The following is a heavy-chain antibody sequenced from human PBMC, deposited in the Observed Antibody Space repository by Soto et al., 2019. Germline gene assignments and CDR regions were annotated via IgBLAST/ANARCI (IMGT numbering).Heavy chain of an antibody. J-gene: IGHJ5*02. CDR1: GFTFSSYA. D-gene: IGHD2-21*01. CDR3: AKGIVVAPSNWFDP. V-gene: IGHV3-23*01. CDR2: ISGSGGST. Sequence: PGGSLRLSCAASGFTFSSYAMSWVRQAPGKGLGWVSAISGSGGSTYYADSVKGRFTISRDNSKNTLYLQMNSLRAEDTAVYYCAKGIVVAPSNWFDPWGQGTLVIVYS.